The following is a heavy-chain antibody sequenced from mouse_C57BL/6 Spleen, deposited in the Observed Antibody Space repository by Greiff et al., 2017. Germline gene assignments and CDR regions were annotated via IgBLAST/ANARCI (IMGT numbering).Heavy chain of an antibody. CDR3: AGEDWDCDCGD. V-gene: IGHV1-52*01. Sequence: VQLQQPGAELVKPGSSVKLSCKASGYTFTSYWMHWVKQRPIQGLEWIGNIDPSDSGTHYNQKFKDKATLTVDKSSSTDYMQLSSLTSEDSAVYYCAGEDWDCDCGDGGTGTTLTVAA. CDR2: IDPSDSGT. D-gene: IGHD4-1*01. CDR1: GYTFTSYW. J-gene: IGHJ1*03.